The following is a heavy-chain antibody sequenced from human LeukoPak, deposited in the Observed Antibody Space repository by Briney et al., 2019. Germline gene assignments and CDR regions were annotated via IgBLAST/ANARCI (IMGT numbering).Heavy chain of an antibody. Sequence: ASVKVSCKASGYTFTSYYMQWVRQAPGQGLEWMGIINPSGGSTSYAQKFQGRVTMTRDTSTSTVYMELSSLRSEDTAVYYCARDLQDIVVVVAAPYYYYYGMDVWGQGTTVTVSS. CDR2: INPSGGST. CDR3: ARDLQDIVVVVAAPYYYYYGMDV. J-gene: IGHJ6*02. V-gene: IGHV1-46*01. CDR1: GYTFTSYY. D-gene: IGHD2-15*01.